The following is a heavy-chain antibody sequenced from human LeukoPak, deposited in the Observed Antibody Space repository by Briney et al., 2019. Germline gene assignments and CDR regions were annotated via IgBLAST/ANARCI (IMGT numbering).Heavy chain of an antibody. CDR2: ISGSGGST. CDR1: RFTFSSYA. J-gene: IGHJ4*02. V-gene: IGHV3-23*01. D-gene: IGHD1-26*01. CDR3: AKDYQRIVGATYVLFDY. Sequence: GGSLRLSCAASRFTFSSYAMSWVRQAPGKGLEWVSAISGSGGSTYYADSVKGRFTISRDNSKNTLYLQMNSLRAEDTAVYYCAKDYQRIVGATYVLFDYWGQGTLVTVSS.